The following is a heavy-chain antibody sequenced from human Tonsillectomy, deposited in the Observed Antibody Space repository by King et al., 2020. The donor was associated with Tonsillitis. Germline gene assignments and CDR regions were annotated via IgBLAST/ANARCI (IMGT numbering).Heavy chain of an antibody. D-gene: IGHD6-19*01. V-gene: IGHV3-30-3*02. CDR2: REEEGRSK. J-gene: IGHJ4*02. Sequence: GKWREGGGGREEEGRSKYYADSVKGRFTISRDNSKNTLYLRMNSLRPEDTAVYYCAKDQQWGSSGYFHYWGQGTLVTVSS. CDR3: AKDQQWGSSGYFHY.